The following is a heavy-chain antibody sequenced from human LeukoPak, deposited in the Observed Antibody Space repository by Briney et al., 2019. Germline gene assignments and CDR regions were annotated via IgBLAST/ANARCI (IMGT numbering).Heavy chain of an antibody. CDR3: ARWLRYYYYMDV. CDR1: VGTFSSYA. J-gene: IGHJ6*03. CDR2: IIPIFGTA. V-gene: IGHV1-69*05. D-gene: IGHD6-19*01. Sequence: SVTVSCKASVGTFSSYAISWVRQAPGQGLEWMGGIIPIFGTANYAQKFQGRVTITTDESTSTAYMELRSLRSEDTAVYYCARWLRYYYYMDVWGKGTTVTVSS.